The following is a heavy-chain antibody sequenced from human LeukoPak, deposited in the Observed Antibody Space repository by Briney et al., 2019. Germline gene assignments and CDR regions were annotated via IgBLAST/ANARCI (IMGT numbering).Heavy chain of an antibody. CDR2: IKQDGGQI. CDR3: GRLAHNAWYAVDY. CDR1: EFTFSSYW. J-gene: IGHJ4*02. Sequence: GGSLRLSCAASEFTFSSYWMSWVRQAPGKGLEWVANIKQDGGQIYYLESVKGRFTVSRDNAKNSLYLQMNSLRAEDTAVYYCGRLAHNAWYAVDYWGQGTLVTVSS. D-gene: IGHD2-2*01. V-gene: IGHV3-7*01.